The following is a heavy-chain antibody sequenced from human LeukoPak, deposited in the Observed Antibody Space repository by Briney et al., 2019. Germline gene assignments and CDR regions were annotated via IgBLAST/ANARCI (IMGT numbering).Heavy chain of an antibody. V-gene: IGHV3-48*01. D-gene: IGHD5-24*01. CDR3: VRGQDGIDNWFDP. Sequence: GGSLRLSCTASGFIFSNYGMNWVRQAPGKGLEWISYIRGNSETIHYADSAKGRFTISRDNAKNSLSLQMTSLRAEDTAVYYCVRGQDGIDNWFDPWGQGTLVTVAS. CDR1: GFIFSNYG. CDR2: IRGNSETI. J-gene: IGHJ5*02.